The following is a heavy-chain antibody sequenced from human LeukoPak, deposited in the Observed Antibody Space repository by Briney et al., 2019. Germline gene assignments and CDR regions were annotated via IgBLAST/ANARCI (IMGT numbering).Heavy chain of an antibody. D-gene: IGHD3-10*01. J-gene: IGHJ2*01. CDR1: EFTLSSYS. Sequence: GGSLRLSCSASEFTLSSYSMHWVRQAPGRGLEWAAVLSSVGGQQYYADSVKGRFTISADTSKNTLYLQLDSLRVEDTALYYCARALAGAPFDLWGRGTVVAVSS. CDR2: LSSVGGQQ. V-gene: IGHV3-30*04. CDR3: ARALAGAPFDL.